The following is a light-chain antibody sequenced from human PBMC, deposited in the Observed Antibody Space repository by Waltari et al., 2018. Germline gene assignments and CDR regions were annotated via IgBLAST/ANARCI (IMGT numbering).Light chain of an antibody. CDR1: QRISTN. Sequence: IVMTQSPATLSVSPGERATLSCRASQRISTNLAWFQEKPGQAPRLLIYGASTRAPGVPARFSGSGSGTYFTLVISSLRSEDFAVYYCQHYDKWLRYSFGQGTKVEIK. V-gene: IGKV3-15*01. CDR3: QHYDKWLRYS. J-gene: IGKJ2*01. CDR2: GAS.